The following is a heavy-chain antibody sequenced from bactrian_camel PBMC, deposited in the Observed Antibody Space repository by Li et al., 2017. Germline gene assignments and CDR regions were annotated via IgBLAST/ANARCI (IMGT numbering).Heavy chain of an antibody. CDR2: IGGGST. V-gene: IGHV3S53*01. J-gene: IGHJ4*01. Sequence: HVQLVESGGGSVQTGGSLRLSCAISGSTYSAYYFGWFRQAPGKEREGVAAIGGGSTIYADSVKGRFTISLSNAKDTVYLQMNNLKPEDTAVYYCAAGAGYGQDPPYWGQGTQVTVS. CDR3: AAGAGYGQDPPY. CDR1: GSTYSAYY. D-gene: IGHD5*01.